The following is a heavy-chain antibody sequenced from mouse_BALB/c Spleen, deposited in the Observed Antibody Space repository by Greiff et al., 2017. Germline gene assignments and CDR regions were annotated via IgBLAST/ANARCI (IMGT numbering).Heavy chain of an antibody. CDR3: ASSYYYGSSCFDY. CDR1: GYTFTSYW. D-gene: IGHD1-1*01. Sequence: QVQLQQPGAELVKPGASVKLSCKASGYTFTSYWMHWVKQRPGQGLEWIGEIDPSDSYTNYNQKFKGKATLTVDKSSSTAYMQLSSLTSEDSAVYYCASSYYYGSSCFDYWGQGTTLTVSS. V-gene: IGHV1-69*02. CDR2: IDPSDSYT. J-gene: IGHJ2*01.